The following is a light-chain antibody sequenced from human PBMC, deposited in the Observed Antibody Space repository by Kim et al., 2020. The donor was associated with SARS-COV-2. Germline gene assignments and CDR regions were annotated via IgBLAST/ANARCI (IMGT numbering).Light chain of an antibody. J-gene: IGLJ2*01. V-gene: IGLV3-19*01. CDR2: DKN. CDR1: SLKTSY. Sequence: SSELTQDPAVSVALGQTVTITCRGDSLKTSYAGWSQQKAGKAPVLVIYDKNSRPSGVPDRFSGSSSGNKTSLTITGAQAEDEAEYYSNSRDTTGYHVIFGGGTQLTVL. CDR3: NSRDTTGYHVI.